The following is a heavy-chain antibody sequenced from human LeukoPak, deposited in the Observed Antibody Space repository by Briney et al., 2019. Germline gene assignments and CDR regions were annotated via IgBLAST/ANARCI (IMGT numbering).Heavy chain of an antibody. V-gene: IGHV3-23*01. D-gene: IGHD3-3*01. CDR2: ITTSGGIT. CDR1: GFTFSNYA. J-gene: IGHJ4*02. Sequence: GGSLRLSCAASGFTFSNYATNWVRQAPGKGLEWVSTITTSGGITYYADSVKGRFTIFRDNSKNTLYLQMNSLRAEDTAVYYCAKENYDFWSGSTFDYWGQGTLVTVSS. CDR3: AKENYDFWSGSTFDY.